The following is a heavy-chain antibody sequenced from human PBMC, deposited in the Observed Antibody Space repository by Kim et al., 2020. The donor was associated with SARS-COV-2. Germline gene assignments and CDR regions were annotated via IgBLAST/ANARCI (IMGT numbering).Heavy chain of an antibody. V-gene: IGHV4-39*01. CDR1: GGSISSSSYY. D-gene: IGHD2-15*01. CDR2: IYYSGST. J-gene: IGHJ5*02. CDR3: ARTSIVVVVAATHWFDP. Sequence: SETLSLTCTVSGGSISSSSYYWGWIRQPPGKGLEWIGSIYYSGSTYYNPSLKSRVTISVDTSKNQFSLKLSSVTAADTAVYYCARTSIVVVVAATHWFDPWGQGTLVTVSS.